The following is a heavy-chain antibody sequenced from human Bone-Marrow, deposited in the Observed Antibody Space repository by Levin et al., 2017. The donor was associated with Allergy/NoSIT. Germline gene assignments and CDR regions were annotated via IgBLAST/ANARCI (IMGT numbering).Heavy chain of an antibody. Sequence: GGSLRLSCAASGFTFRVNAMSWVRQAPGKGLEWVSAISVTGTTYYAESVKGRFTVSRDNSKNTLYLQMNSLRAEDTAVYFCARDPVEYAGSTEVMDVWGQGTTVTVSS. CDR2: ISVTGTT. CDR1: GFTFRVNA. J-gene: IGHJ6*02. CDR3: ARDPVEYAGSTEVMDV. V-gene: IGHV3-23*01. D-gene: IGHD2-2*01.